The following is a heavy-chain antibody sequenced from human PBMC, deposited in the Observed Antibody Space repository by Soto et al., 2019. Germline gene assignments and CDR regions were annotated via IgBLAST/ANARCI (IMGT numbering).Heavy chain of an antibody. CDR3: RGHNIVVVPAADFDY. CDR1: GFSVNNYY. V-gene: IGHV3-66*01. J-gene: IGHJ4*02. D-gene: IGHD2-2*01. Sequence: EVQLLQSGGGLVQPGGSLRVSCAASGFSVNNYYKSWVRQAPGKGLEWVSTINSGSSTFYADSVKGRFIISRDNSKNTLFLQMDSLRAADTAVYYCRGHNIVVVPAADFDYWGQGTLVTVSP. CDR2: INSGSST.